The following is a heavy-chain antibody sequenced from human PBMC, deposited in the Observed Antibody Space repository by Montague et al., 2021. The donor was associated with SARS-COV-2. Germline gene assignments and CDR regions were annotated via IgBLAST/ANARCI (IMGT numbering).Heavy chain of an antibody. D-gene: IGHD3-22*01. V-gene: IGHV4-4*07. CDR1: GGSISSYY. CDR2: IYTSGST. Sequence: SETLSLTCTVSGGSISSYYWNWIRQSAGKGLEWIGRIYTSGSTNYDPSLKSRVTMSVDTSKNQFSLKLSSVTAADTAVYYCAIGALLYDSSGYYSDAFDIWGQGTMVTVSS. CDR3: AIGALLYDSSGYYSDAFDI. J-gene: IGHJ3*02.